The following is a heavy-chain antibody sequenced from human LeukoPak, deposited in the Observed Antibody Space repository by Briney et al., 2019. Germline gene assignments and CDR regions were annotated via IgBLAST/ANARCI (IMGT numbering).Heavy chain of an antibody. CDR3: AKPNPYCSSTSCHFDY. J-gene: IGHJ4*02. CDR1: GFTFSSYA. CDR2: ISGSGGST. D-gene: IGHD2-2*01. V-gene: IGHV3-23*01. Sequence: GGSLRLSCAASGFTFSSYAMSWVRQAPGKGLEWVSAISGSGGSTYYAYSVKGRFTISRDNSKNTLYLQMNSLRAEDTAVYYCAKPNPYCSSTSCHFDYWGQGTLVTVSS.